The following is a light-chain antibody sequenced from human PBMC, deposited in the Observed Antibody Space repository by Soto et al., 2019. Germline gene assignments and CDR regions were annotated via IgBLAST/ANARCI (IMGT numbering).Light chain of an antibody. V-gene: IGKV1-39*01. CDR1: QTISRY. CDR2: AAS. CDR3: QQSYSIPFT. J-gene: IGKJ3*01. Sequence: DIQMTQSPSSLSASVGDRVTITCRASQTISRYLNWYRQKLGKAPNLLIYAASTLQTGVPSRFSGSGSGTDFPLTITSLQPEDFATYYCQQSYSIPFTFGPGTKVNIQ.